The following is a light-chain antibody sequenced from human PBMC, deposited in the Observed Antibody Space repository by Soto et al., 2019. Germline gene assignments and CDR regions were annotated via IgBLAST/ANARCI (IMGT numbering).Light chain of an antibody. CDR1: QSLISY. CDR2: GAS. CDR3: RQYGNSPSYT. V-gene: IGKV3-20*01. Sequence: EIVLTQSPGTLSLSPGERATLSCRASQSLISYLAWYQQKPGQAPRLLIYGASSRATGIPNRLSGSGSGTDFTLTISSLEPEDFSVYYYRQYGNSPSYTFGQGTKLEIK. J-gene: IGKJ2*01.